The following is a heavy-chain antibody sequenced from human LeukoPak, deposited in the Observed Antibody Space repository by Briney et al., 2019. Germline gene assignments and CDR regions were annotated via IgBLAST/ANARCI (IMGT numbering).Heavy chain of an antibody. CDR2: FDPEDGET. CDR1: GITLNDLS. V-gene: IGHV1-24*01. CDR3: ATDGIPGATTTLDY. D-gene: IGHD1-26*01. Sequence: ASVRVSCKVSGITLNDLSIQWVRQAPGKGLEWMGGFDPEDGETIYAPKFQARITMTQDTYEDTAYMELSSLRSEDTAVYYCATDGIPGATTTLDYWGQGTLVTVSS. J-gene: IGHJ4*02.